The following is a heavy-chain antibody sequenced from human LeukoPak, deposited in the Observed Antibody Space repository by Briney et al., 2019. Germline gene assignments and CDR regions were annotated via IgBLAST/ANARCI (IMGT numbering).Heavy chain of an antibody. CDR3: AGQYLEYYFDY. CDR1: GDSISSSGNY. Sequence: SETLSLTCTVSGDSISSSGNYWGWIRQPPGKGLEWIGSIYYSGSTYYNPSLKSRVTISVDTSKNQFSLKLSSVTAADTAVYYCAGQYLEYYFDYWGQGTLVTVSS. D-gene: IGHD5-24*01. CDR2: IYYSGST. J-gene: IGHJ4*02. V-gene: IGHV4-39*01.